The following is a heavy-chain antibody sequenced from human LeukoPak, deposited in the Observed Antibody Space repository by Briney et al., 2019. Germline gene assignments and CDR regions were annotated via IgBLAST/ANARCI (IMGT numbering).Heavy chain of an antibody. Sequence: SETLSLTCTVSGGSISSSSYYWGWIRQPPGKGLEWIGSIYHSGSTYYNPSLKSRVTISVDTSKNQFSLKLSSVTAADTAVYYCAREKPHGGVVVVITTSPFFDYWGQGTLVTVSS. J-gene: IGHJ4*02. CDR3: AREKPHGGVVVVITTSPFFDY. CDR1: GGSISSSSYY. CDR2: IYHSGST. V-gene: IGHV4-39*07. D-gene: IGHD3-22*01.